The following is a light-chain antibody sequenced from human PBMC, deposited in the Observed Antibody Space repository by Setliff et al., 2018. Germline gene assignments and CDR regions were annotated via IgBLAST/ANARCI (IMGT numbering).Light chain of an antibody. Sequence: QSALTQPAPVSGSPGQSITISCTGTSSDVGGYNYVSWYQQHPGKAPKLMIYEVSNRPSGVSNRFSGSKSGNTASLTISGLQAEDEADYYCSSYTSSSTLEVFGTGTKGTV. J-gene: IGLJ1*01. CDR2: EVS. CDR1: SSDVGGYNY. CDR3: SSYTSSSTLEV. V-gene: IGLV2-14*01.